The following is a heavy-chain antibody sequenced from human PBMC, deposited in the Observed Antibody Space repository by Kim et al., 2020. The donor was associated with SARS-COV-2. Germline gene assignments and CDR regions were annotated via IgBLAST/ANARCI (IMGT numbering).Heavy chain of an antibody. CDR1: GGSISSGSYY. CDR3: ARGRLYDILTGYHDAFDI. J-gene: IGHJ3*02. D-gene: IGHD3-9*01. CDR2: IYHSGST. Sequence: SETLSLTCTVSGGSISSGSYYWSWIRQPPGKGLEWVGYIYHSGSTNYSPSLKRRVTISVDTSKNQFSLKLSSVTAADTAVYYCARGRLYDILTGYHDAFDIWGQGTMVTVSS. V-gene: IGHV4-61*01.